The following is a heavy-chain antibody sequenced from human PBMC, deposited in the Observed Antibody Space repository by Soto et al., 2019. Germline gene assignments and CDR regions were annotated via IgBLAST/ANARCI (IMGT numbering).Heavy chain of an antibody. CDR3: ALGVYCSSTSCYIDY. CDR1: GGTFSSYT. D-gene: IGHD2-2*02. CDR2: IIPILGIA. V-gene: IGHV1-69*02. Sequence: QVQLVQSGAEVKKPGSSVKVSCKASGGTFSSYTISWVRQAPGQGLEWMGRIIPILGIANYAQKFKGRVTITADKSTSTAYMELSSLRSEDTAVYYCALGVYCSSTSCYIDYWGQGTLVTVSS. J-gene: IGHJ4*02.